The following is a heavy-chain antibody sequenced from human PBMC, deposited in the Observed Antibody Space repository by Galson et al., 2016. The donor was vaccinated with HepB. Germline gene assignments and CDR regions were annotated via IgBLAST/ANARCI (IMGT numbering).Heavy chain of an antibody. J-gene: IGHJ4*02. CDR3: ARLRNYSGTWYYFDQ. CDR2: IYQTGST. D-gene: IGHD6-13*01. Sequence: ETLSLTCSVSGASISSYYWSWIRQPPGRRLEWIGNIYQTGSTNYNPSLKSRVTISRDASKSQFSLRLSSVTAADTAVYYCARLRNYSGTWYYFDQWGQGTLVSVSS. CDR1: GASISSYY. V-gene: IGHV4-59*08.